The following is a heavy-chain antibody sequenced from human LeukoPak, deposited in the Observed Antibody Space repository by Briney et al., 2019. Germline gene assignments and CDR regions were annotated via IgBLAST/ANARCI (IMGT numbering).Heavy chain of an antibody. CDR1: GASISSSGYY. CDR2: IYYSGST. J-gene: IGHJ5*02. Sequence: SETLSLTCTVSGASISSSGYYWGWIRRPPGKGLEWIGSIYYSGSTYYNPSLKSRVTISVDTSSNQFSLELSSVTAADTAVYYCANAGSTSGNNWFDPWGQGSLVTVSS. CDR3: ANAGSTSGNNWFDP. V-gene: IGHV4-39*01. D-gene: IGHD3-10*01.